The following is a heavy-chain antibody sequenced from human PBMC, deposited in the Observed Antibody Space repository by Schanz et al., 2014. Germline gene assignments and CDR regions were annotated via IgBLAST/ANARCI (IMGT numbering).Heavy chain of an antibody. J-gene: IGHJ5*01. CDR1: GFKFTDYA. D-gene: IGHD2-8*01. CDR3: AKWEDIVPEPEPMRGWFDS. Sequence: EMQLLESGGGLAQPGGSLRLSCAASGFKFTDYAMTWVRQAPGKGLEWVSVISARGEVSKYSDSVKGRFIVSRDNSRATLFLQMDSLRAADTAFYYCAKWEDIVPEPEPMRGWFDSWGQGILVTVSS. CDR2: ISARGEVS. V-gene: IGHV3-23*01.